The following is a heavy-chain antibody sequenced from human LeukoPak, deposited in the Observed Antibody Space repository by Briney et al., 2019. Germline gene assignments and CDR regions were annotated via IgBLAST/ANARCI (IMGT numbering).Heavy chain of an antibody. D-gene: IGHD3-22*01. J-gene: IGHJ4*02. Sequence: SGTLSLTCAVYGGPFSGYYWSWIRQPPGKGLEWIGEINHSGSTNYNPSLKSRVTISVDTSKNQFSLKLSSVTAADTAVYYCARGPLYYYDSSGYYGYWGQGTLVTVSS. CDR2: INHSGST. V-gene: IGHV4-34*01. CDR3: ARGPLYYYDSSGYYGY. CDR1: GGPFSGYY.